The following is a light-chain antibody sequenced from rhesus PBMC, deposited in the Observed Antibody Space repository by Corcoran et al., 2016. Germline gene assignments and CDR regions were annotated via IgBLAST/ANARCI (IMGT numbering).Light chain of an antibody. CDR1: QSLLDSEDGNTY. V-gene: IGKV2-104*02. J-gene: IGKJ2*01. CDR2: EVS. Sequence: DIVMTQTPLSLPVTPGEPASISCRSSQSLLDSEDGNTYLDWYLQKPGQFPQLLIYEVSNRASGVPDRFSGSGSDTDCTLKISRVEAEDVGVYYCMQALEFPYSFGQGTKVEIK. CDR3: MQALEFPYS.